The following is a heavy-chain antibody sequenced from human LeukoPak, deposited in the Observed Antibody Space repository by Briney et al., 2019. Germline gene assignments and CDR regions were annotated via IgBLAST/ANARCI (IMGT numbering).Heavy chain of an antibody. CDR1: GFTFSSYA. CDR3: ARRAGGYSHPYDY. CDR2: ISGSGGTT. V-gene: IGHV3-23*01. Sequence: GGSLRLSCAASGFTFSSYAMSWVRQAPEKGLEWVSTISGSGGTTYYADSVKGRFTISRDNSKNTLYLQMNSLRAEDTAVYYCARRAGGYSHPYDYWGQGILVTVSS. J-gene: IGHJ4*02. D-gene: IGHD4-23*01.